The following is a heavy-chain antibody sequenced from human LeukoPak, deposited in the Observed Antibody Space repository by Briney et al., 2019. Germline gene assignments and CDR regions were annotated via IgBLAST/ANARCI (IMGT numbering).Heavy chain of an antibody. CDR3: ARDFSLWFAFDY. V-gene: IGHV3-21*01. CDR1: GFTFSSYS. CDR2: ISSSSSYI. D-gene: IGHD3-10*01. Sequence: GGSLRLSCAASGFTFSSYSMNWVRQAPGKGLEWVSSISSSSSYIYYADSVKGRFTISRDNAKNSLYLQMNSLRAEDTAVYYCARDFSLWFAFDYWGQGTLVTVPS. J-gene: IGHJ4*02.